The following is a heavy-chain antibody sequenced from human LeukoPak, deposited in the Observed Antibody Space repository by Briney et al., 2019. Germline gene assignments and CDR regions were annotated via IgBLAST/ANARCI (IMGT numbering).Heavy chain of an antibody. V-gene: IGHV1-69*05. CDR1: GGTFSSYA. CDR3: ARNKYSSSWYRYFDY. J-gene: IGHJ4*02. Sequence: SVKVSCKASGGTFSSYAISWVRQAPGQGLEWMGGIIPIFGTANYAQKFQGRVTITTDESTSTAYMELSSLRSEDTAVYYCARNKYSSSWYRYFDYWGQGTLVTVSS. D-gene: IGHD6-13*01. CDR2: IIPIFGTA.